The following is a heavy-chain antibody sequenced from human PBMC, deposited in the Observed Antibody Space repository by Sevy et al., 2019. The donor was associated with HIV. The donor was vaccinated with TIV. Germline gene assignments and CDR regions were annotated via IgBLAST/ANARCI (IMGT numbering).Heavy chain of an antibody. CDR3: AKDYYDGSGYYPQGAFDI. Sequence: GGSLRLSCAASGFTFRSYAMNWVRQAPGKGLEWVSCISGSGGNTYYADSVKGRFTISRDNSKNTLYLQMNSLRAGDTTVYSCAKDYYDGSGYYPQGAFDIWGQGTMVTVSS. CDR2: ISGSGGNT. D-gene: IGHD3-22*01. CDR1: GFTFRSYA. J-gene: IGHJ3*02. V-gene: IGHV3-23*01.